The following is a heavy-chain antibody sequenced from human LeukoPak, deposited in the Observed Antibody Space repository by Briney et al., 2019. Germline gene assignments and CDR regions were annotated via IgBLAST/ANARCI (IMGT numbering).Heavy chain of an antibody. D-gene: IGHD2-8*01. CDR1: DGSFTGYR. V-gene: IGHV4-59*08. CDR3: ARQRKVYCTNGVCPTEFDP. J-gene: IGHJ5*02. CDR2: IYYSGST. Sequence: SETLSLTCAVYDGSFTGYRWNWIRQPPGKGLEWIGYIYYSGSTNYNPSLKSRVTISVDTSKNQFSLKLSSVTAADTAVYYCARQRKVYCTNGVCPTEFDPWGQGTLVTVSS.